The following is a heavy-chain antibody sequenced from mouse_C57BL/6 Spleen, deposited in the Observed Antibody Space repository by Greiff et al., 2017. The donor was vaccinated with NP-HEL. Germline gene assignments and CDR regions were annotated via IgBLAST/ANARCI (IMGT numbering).Heavy chain of an antibody. CDR2: ISDGGSYT. J-gene: IGHJ4*01. CDR1: GFTFSSYA. Sequence: EVKLVESGGGLVKPGGSLKLSCAASGFTFSSYAMSWVRQTPEKRLEWVATISDGGSYTYYPDNVKGRFTISRDNAKNNLYLQIRHLKSEDTAMYSCASDQTMPLWHYYAMDYWGQGTSVTVSS. D-gene: IGHD1-1*02. V-gene: IGHV5-4*03. CDR3: ASDQTMPLWHYYAMDY.